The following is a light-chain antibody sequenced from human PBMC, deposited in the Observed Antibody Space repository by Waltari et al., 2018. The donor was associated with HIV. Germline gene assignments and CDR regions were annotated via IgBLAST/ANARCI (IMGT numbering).Light chain of an antibody. CDR3: SAYVGTLTPA. CDR2: GGS. Sequence: QSALTQPASPSGSPGQSLSISCLGTKIDIRSLTFVSWYQQFPGNASQLIIYGGSIRSSTVSHRLSAAHSGRTASLTIVGLKAADEAIYDCSAYVGTLTPAFGGGTRLTVL. CDR1: KIDIRSLTF. J-gene: IGLJ3*02. V-gene: IGLV2-14*01.